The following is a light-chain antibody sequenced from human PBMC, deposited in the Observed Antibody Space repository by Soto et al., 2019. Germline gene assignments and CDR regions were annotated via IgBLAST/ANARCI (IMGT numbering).Light chain of an antibody. Sequence: QSVLTQPASVSGSPGQSITFSCTGTSNDIGGYNYVSWFQHHPDKAPKLIIYEVYDRPSGVSNRFSGSKSGNTASLTISGLQPEDEADYYCSSYTTNHPRVFGGGTQLTVL. CDR3: SSYTTNHPRV. CDR2: EVY. CDR1: SNDIGGYNY. J-gene: IGLJ3*02. V-gene: IGLV2-14*01.